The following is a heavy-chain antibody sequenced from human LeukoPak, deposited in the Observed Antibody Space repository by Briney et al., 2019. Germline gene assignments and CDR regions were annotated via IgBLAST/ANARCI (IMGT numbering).Heavy chain of an antibody. D-gene: IGHD4-23*01. CDR2: ISESGGNT. CDR1: GLTFSSYG. CDR3: AKDVGGLEFFDY. J-gene: IGHJ4*02. V-gene: IGHV3-23*01. Sequence: GGSLRLSCAASGLTFSSYGMSWVRQAPGKGLEWVSTISESGGNTHYADSVKGRFTISRDNSKSTLYLQMNSLKAEDTAVYYCAKDVGGLEFFDYWGQGTLVTVSS.